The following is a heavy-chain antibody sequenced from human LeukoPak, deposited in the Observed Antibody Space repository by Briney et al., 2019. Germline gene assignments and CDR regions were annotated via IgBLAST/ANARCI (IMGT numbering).Heavy chain of an antibody. CDR2: FDPEEAKM. D-gene: IGHD3-3*01. CDR3: TTRSGDFWSGFVN. Sequence: ASVRVSCKVSGNSLSELSIQWVRQAPRKGLECVGGFDPEEAKMVYAQKFQGRVTMTEDTSTQTAYMELSGLTSGDTAVYYCTTRSGDFWSGFVNWGQGTLVTVSS. CDR1: GNSLSELS. V-gene: IGHV1-24*01. J-gene: IGHJ4*02.